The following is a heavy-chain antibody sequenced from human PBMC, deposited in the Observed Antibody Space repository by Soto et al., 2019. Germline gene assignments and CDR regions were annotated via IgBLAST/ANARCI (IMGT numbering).Heavy chain of an antibody. Sequence: SETLSLTCTVSGGSISSYYWSWIRQPPGKGLEWIGYIYYSGSTNYNPSLKSRVTISVDTSKNQFSLKLSSVTAADTAVYYCARSNLSGLSSSFDYWGQGTLVTVSS. J-gene: IGHJ4*02. D-gene: IGHD6-13*01. CDR3: ARSNLSGLSSSFDY. CDR2: IYYSGST. CDR1: GGSISSYY. V-gene: IGHV4-59*08.